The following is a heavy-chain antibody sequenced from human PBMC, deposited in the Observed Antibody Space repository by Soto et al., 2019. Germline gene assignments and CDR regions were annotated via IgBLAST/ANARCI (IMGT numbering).Heavy chain of an antibody. CDR1: GYTFTSYA. D-gene: IGHD4-4*01. J-gene: IGHJ6*02. CDR2: INAGNGNT. CDR3: ASSYSNYALIDYYYYGMDV. Sequence: QVQLVQSGAEVKKPGASVKVSCKASGYTFTSYAMHWVRQAPGQRLEWMGWINAGNGNTKYSQKFQGRVTITRDTSASTAHMDLSSLRSEDTAVYYCASSYSNYALIDYYYYGMDVWGQGTTVTVSS. V-gene: IGHV1-3*01.